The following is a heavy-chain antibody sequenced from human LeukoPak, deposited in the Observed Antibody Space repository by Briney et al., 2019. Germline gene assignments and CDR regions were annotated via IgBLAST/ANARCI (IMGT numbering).Heavy chain of an antibody. J-gene: IGHJ4*02. CDR1: GGSISNSSSY. V-gene: IGHV4-39*01. CDR3: ATTTVVTSGFDY. Sequence: SETLSLTCTVSGGSISNSSSYWGRMRQPPGKGLEWIGTNYYGGNTYYNPYLKSRVTISVDTSKNQFSLKSLSVTAADTAVYYCATTTVVTSGFDYWGQGTLVTVSS. D-gene: IGHD4-23*01. CDR2: NYYGGNT.